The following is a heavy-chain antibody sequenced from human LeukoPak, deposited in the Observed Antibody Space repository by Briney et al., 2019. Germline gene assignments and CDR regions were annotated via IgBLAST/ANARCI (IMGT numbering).Heavy chain of an antibody. CDR2: IYYSRST. Sequence: PSETLSLTCTVSGGSISSGDYYWSWIRQPPGKGLEWIGYIYYSRSTYYNPSLKSRVTISVDTSKNQFSLKLSSVTAADTAVYYCARLYYYDSSGYYRSWGQGTLVTVSS. J-gene: IGHJ4*02. V-gene: IGHV4-30-4*01. D-gene: IGHD3-22*01. CDR1: GGSISSGDYY. CDR3: ARLYYYDSSGYYRS.